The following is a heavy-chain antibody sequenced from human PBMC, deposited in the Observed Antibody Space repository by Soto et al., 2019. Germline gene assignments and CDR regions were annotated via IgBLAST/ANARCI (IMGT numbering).Heavy chain of an antibody. CDR3: ARDRSVDYYDSSGYYESSYYFDY. J-gene: IGHJ4*02. CDR2: INPSGGST. Sequence: GASVKVSCKASGYTFTSYYMHWVRQAPGQGLEWMGIINPSGGSTSYAQKFQGRVTMTRDTSTSTVYMELSSLRSEDTAVYYCARDRSVDYYDSSGYYESSYYFDYWGQGTLVTVSS. V-gene: IGHV1-46*01. CDR1: GYTFTSYY. D-gene: IGHD3-22*01.